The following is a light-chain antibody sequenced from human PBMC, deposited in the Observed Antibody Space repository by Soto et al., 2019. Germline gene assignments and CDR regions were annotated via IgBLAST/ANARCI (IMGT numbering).Light chain of an antibody. CDR3: QRRSHWPRALT. CDR1: QSVSSY. V-gene: IGKV3-11*01. J-gene: IGKJ4*01. CDR2: DAS. Sequence: EIVLTQSPATLSLSPGERATLSCRASQSVSSYLAWYQQKPGQAPRLLIYDASNRATGIPARFSGSGSGTDFTLTISSLEPEDLAVYCCQRRSHWPRALTFGGGTKVEVK.